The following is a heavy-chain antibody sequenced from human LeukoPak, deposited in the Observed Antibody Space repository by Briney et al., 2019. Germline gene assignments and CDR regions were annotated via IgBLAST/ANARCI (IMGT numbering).Heavy chain of an antibody. CDR3: ARGQPHGNDY. CDR2: ISYDGSNK. D-gene: IGHD4-23*01. Sequence: GGSLRLSCAASGFTFSSYAMHWVRQAPGKGLEWVAVISYDGSNKYYADSVKGRFTISRDNSKNTLYLQMNSLRAEDTAVYYCARGQPHGNDYWGQGTLVTVSS. J-gene: IGHJ4*02. CDR1: GFTFSSYA. V-gene: IGHV3-30-3*01.